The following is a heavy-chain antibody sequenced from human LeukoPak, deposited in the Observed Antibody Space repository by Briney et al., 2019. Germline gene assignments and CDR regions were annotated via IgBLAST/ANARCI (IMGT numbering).Heavy chain of an antibody. CDR1: GYTFTGYY. Sequence: ASVKVSCKASGYTFTGYYVHWVRQAPGQGLEWMGWINPNSGGTNYAQKFQGRVTMTRDTSISTAYMGLSRLRSDDTAVYYCARAYTKAPSFDYWGQGTLVTVSS. CDR3: ARAYTKAPSFDY. V-gene: IGHV1-2*02. D-gene: IGHD2-8*01. CDR2: INPNSGGT. J-gene: IGHJ4*02.